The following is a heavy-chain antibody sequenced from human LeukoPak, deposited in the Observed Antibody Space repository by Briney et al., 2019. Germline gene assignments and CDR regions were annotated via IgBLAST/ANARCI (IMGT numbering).Heavy chain of an antibody. V-gene: IGHV3-74*01. J-gene: IGHJ3*02. Sequence: PGGSLRLSCAASGFTFSSHWRHWVRQAPGKGLVWVSRINSDGSATNYADSVKGRFTISRDNAKNSLYLQMNSLRAEDTAVYYCARDGDRDGYNLWAFDIWGQGTMVTVSS. D-gene: IGHD5-24*01. CDR2: INSDGSAT. CDR3: ARDGDRDGYNLWAFDI. CDR1: GFTFSSHW.